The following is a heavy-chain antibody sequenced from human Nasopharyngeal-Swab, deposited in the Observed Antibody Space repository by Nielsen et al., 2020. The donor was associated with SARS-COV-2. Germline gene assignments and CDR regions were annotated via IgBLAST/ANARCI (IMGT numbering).Heavy chain of an antibody. CDR1: GGTFSSYA. CDR2: IFPIFGTA. CDR3: ARERPGAFDI. V-gene: IGHV1-69*13. J-gene: IGHJ3*02. Sequence: SVKVSCKASGGTFSSYAISWVRQAPGQGLEWMGGIFPIFGTANYAQKFQGRVTITADESTSTAYMELSSLRSEETAVYYCARERPGAFDIWGQGTMVTVSS.